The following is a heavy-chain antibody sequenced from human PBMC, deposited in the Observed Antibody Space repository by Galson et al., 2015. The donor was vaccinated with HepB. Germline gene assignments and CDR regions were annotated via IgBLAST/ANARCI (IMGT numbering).Heavy chain of an antibody. V-gene: IGHV1-69*04. CDR1: GGTFNCYA. Sequence: SVTVSCKASGGTFNCYAISWVRQAPGQGLEWMGRIIPILGIANYAQKFQGRVTITADKSTSTAYMELSSLRSEDTAVYYCASSLTSDYYYYYGMNVWGQGTTVTVSS. CDR3: ASSLTSDYYYYYGMNV. J-gene: IGHJ6*02. CDR2: IIPILGIA.